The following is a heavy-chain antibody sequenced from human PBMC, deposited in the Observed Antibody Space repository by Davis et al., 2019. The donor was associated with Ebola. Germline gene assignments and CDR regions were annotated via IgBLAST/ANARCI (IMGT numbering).Heavy chain of an antibody. V-gene: IGHV3-30*18. CDR2: ISYDERDA. CDR3: AKGGYGPGRAPYYGMDV. Sequence: GESLKISCAASGFTFSNHGMHWVRQAPGKGLEWVAVISYDERDAYLGDSVKGRFTISRDNSKNTLYIQMNSLRAEDTAVYYCAKGGYGPGRAPYYGMDVWGQGTTVTVSS. CDR1: GFTFSNHG. J-gene: IGHJ6*02. D-gene: IGHD3-10*01.